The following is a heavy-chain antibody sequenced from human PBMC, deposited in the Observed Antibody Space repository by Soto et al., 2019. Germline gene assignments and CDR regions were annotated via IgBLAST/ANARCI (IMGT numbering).Heavy chain of an antibody. D-gene: IGHD2-8*01. CDR3: AKNGQPPYYYYGMDV. V-gene: IGHV1-18*01. CDR2: ISGYNGDT. CDR1: GYTFTRYG. J-gene: IGHJ6*02. Sequence: QGQLVQSGAEVKKPGASVKVSCKASGYTFTRYGISWVRQAPGQGLEWLGGISGYNGDTNYAQKFQGRVTMTIDTSTSTAYMELRSLTSDDTAVYYCAKNGQPPYYYYGMDVWGQGTTVTVSS.